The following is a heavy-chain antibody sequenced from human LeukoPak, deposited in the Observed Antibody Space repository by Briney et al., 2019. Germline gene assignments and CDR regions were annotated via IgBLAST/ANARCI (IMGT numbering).Heavy chain of an antibody. J-gene: IGHJ4*02. D-gene: IGHD1-14*01. V-gene: IGHV3-66*01. Sequence: GGSLRLSCAASGFTVSSSYMSWVRQAPGKGLEWVSIISSAGTTYYADSVKGRFTISRDNAKNTLYLQMNSLRAEDTAVYYCARDRGYNTYDNWGQGTLVTVSS. CDR3: ARDRGYNTYDN. CDR1: GFTVSSSY. CDR2: ISSAGTT.